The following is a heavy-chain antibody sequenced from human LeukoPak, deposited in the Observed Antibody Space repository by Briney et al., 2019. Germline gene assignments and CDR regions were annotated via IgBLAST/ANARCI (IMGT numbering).Heavy chain of an antibody. CDR2: IIPIFGTA. CDR1: GGTFSSYA. Sequence: WASVKVSCKASGGTFSSYAISWVRQAPGQGLEWMGGIIPIFGTANYAQKFQGRVTITADESTSTAYMELSSLRSEDTAVYYCARGGRTTQASHLASDYWGQGTLVTVSS. V-gene: IGHV1-69*13. D-gene: IGHD1-1*01. CDR3: ARGGRTTQASHLASDY. J-gene: IGHJ4*02.